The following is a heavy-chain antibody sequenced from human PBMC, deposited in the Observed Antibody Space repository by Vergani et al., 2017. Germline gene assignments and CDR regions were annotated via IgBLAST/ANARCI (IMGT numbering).Heavy chain of an antibody. CDR1: GFTFSSYA. CDR2: ISGSGGST. J-gene: IGHJ4*02. CDR3: AKNGGRYSSSRYGFAIDY. D-gene: IGHD6-13*01. Sequence: PASGFTFSSYAMSWVRQAPGKGLEWVSAISGSGGSTYYADSVKGRFTISRDNSKNTLYLQMNSLRAEDTAVYYCAKNGGRYSSSRYGFAIDYWGQGTLVTVSS. V-gene: IGHV3-23*01.